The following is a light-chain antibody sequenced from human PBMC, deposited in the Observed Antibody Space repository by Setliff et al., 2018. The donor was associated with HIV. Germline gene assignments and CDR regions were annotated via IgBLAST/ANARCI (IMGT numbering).Light chain of an antibody. J-gene: IGLJ1*01. Sequence: SALTQPASVSGSPGQSLTISCTGTSTDVRTYNLVSWYQQHPGKAPKVMIYEVSKRPSGVSNRFSASKLDNTASLTISSLQVEDEADYYCASFTTSGTYVFGSGTKGTVL. V-gene: IGLV2-14*02. CDR2: EVS. CDR3: ASFTTSGTYV. CDR1: STDVRTYNL.